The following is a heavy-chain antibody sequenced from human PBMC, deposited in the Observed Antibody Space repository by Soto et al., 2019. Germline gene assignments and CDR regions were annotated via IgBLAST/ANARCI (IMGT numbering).Heavy chain of an antibody. CDR2: IIPIFGTA. D-gene: IGHD4-17*01. Sequence: QVQLMQSGAEVKKPGSSVKVSCKASGGTFSSYAISWVRQAPGQGLEWMGGIIPIFGTANYAQKFQGRVTITADESTSTAYMELSSLRSEDTAVYYCARKVRGTTVVTRRDYYGMDVWGQGTTVTVSS. CDR1: GGTFSSYA. CDR3: ARKVRGTTVVTRRDYYGMDV. J-gene: IGHJ6*02. V-gene: IGHV1-69*01.